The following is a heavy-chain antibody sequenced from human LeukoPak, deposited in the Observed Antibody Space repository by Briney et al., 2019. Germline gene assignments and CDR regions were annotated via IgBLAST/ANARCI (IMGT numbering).Heavy chain of an antibody. J-gene: IGHJ4*02. Sequence: GGSLRLSCAASGFTFSSYSMNWVRQAPGKGLEWVSYISSSSSTIYYADSVKGRFTISRDNAKNSLYLQMNSLRAEDTAVYYCAREGVYDFWSGYSLRGYFDYWGQGTLVTVSS. CDR2: ISSSSSTI. D-gene: IGHD3-3*01. V-gene: IGHV3-48*01. CDR3: AREGVYDFWSGYSLRGYFDY. CDR1: GFTFSSYS.